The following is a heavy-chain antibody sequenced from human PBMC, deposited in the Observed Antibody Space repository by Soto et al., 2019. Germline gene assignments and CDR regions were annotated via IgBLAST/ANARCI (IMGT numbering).Heavy chain of an antibody. CDR3: ARGGGSGWYKVYFFDY. CDR2: INPNSGGT. Sequence: ASVKVSCKASGYTFTGYYMHWVRQAPGQGLGWMGRINPNSGGTNYAQKFQGRVTMTRDTSISTAFMELSRLRSDDTAVYYCARGGGSGWYKVYFFDYWGQGTLVTVS. V-gene: IGHV1-2*02. J-gene: IGHJ4*02. CDR1: GYTFTGYY. D-gene: IGHD6-19*01.